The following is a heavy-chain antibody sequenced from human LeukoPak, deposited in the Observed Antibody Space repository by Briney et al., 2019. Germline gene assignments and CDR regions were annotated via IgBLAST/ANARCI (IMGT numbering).Heavy chain of an antibody. CDR1: GFTVSSNY. CDR2: IYSGGST. D-gene: IGHD3-22*01. J-gene: IGHJ4*02. CDR3: ASNLGIDSSVSY. V-gene: IGHV3-53*01. Sequence: PGGSLRLSCAASGFTVSSNYMSWVRQAPGRGLEWVSVIYSGGSTYYADSVQGRFTISRDNSKNTLYLQMNSLRAEDTAVYYCASNLGIDSSVSYWGQGTLVTVSS.